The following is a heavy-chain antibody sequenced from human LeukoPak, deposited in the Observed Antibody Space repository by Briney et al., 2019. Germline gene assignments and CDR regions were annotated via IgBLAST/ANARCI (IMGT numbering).Heavy chain of an antibody. CDR1: GFTFSSYG. CDR2: ISYDGSNK. D-gene: IGHD5-18*01. Sequence: GGSLRLSCAASGFTFSSYGMHWVRRAPGKGLEWVAVISYDGSNKYYADSVKGRFTISRDNSKNTLYLQMNSLRAEDTAVYYCAKGDGYSYGYDYWGQGTLVTVSS. J-gene: IGHJ4*02. V-gene: IGHV3-30*18. CDR3: AKGDGYSYGYDY.